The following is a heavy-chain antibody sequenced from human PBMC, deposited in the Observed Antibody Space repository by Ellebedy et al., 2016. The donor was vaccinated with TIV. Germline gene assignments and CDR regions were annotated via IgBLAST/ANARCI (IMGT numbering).Heavy chain of an antibody. CDR1: GFTFSNYA. V-gene: IGHV3-23*01. J-gene: IGHJ4*02. CDR2: LTASGVST. Sequence: GESLKISCAASGFTFSNYAMSWVRQAPGKGLEWVSSLTASGVSTYYADSVKGRFTISRDNSKNTLHLRMNSLRGDDTAIYYCAKMSWYGGFDFWGQGALVTVSS. CDR3: AKMSWYGGFDF. D-gene: IGHD4-23*01.